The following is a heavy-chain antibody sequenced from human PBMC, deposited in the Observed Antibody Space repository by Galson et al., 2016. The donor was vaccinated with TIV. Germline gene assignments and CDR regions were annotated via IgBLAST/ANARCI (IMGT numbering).Heavy chain of an antibody. V-gene: IGHV3-7*03. CDR2: IKQDGDYK. D-gene: IGHD6-19*01. Sequence: SLRLSCAASGFTFSRHWMSWVRQAPGKGLEWVANIKQDGDYKYYVDSVKGRFTISRDNAKNSLYLQMNALRADDTALYYCGQEVGARGWYTVENWGQGTLVTVAS. J-gene: IGHJ4*02. CDR1: GFTFSRHW. CDR3: GQEVGARGWYTVEN.